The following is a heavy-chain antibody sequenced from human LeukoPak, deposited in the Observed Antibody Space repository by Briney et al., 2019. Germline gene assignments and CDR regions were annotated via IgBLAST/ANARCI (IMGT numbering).Heavy chain of an antibody. D-gene: IGHD6-13*01. J-gene: IGHJ5*02. CDR3: ARGRRGSSSWYWFDP. CDR2: INHSGST. Sequence: SETLSLTRAVYGGSFSGYYWSWIRQPPGKGLEWIGEINHSGSTNYNPSLKSRVTISVDTSKNQFSLKLSSVTAADTAVYCCARGRRGSSSWYWFDPWGQGTLVTVSS. CDR1: GGSFSGYY. V-gene: IGHV4-34*01.